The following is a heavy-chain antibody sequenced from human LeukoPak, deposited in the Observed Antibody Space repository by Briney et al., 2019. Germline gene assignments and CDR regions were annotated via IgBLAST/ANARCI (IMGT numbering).Heavy chain of an antibody. D-gene: IGHD5-18*01. J-gene: IGHJ4*01. CDR2: IRYDGSNK. Sequence: GGSLRLSCAASGFTFSSYGMHWVRQAPGKGLEWVAFIRYDGSNKYYADSVKGRFTISRDNSKNTLYLQMNSLRAEDTAVYYCAKESDTAMANFDYWGHGTLVTVSS. V-gene: IGHV3-30*02. CDR1: GFTFSSYG. CDR3: AKESDTAMANFDY.